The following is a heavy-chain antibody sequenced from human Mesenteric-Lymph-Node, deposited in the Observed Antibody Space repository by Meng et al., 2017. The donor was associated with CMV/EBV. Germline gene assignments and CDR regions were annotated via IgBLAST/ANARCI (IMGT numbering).Heavy chain of an antibody. CDR3: ARGDGNSPDHSDY. V-gene: IGHV4-39*07. Sequence: SETLSLTCTVSGGSISSSSYYWGWIRQPPGKGLEWIGSIYYSGSTYYNPSLKSRVTISIDTSKNQFSLKLTYVTAADTAVYYCARGDGNSPDHSDYWGQGTLVTVSS. CDR2: IYYSGST. D-gene: IGHD5-24*01. CDR1: GGSISSSSYY. J-gene: IGHJ4*02.